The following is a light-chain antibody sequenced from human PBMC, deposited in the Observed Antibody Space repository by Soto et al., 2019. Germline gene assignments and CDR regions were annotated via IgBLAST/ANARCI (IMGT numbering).Light chain of an antibody. CDR1: SSDVGGYTY. J-gene: IGLJ1*01. V-gene: IGLV2-11*01. CDR3: GSWDSSLSAYV. Sequence: QSVLTQPRSVSGSPGQSVSISCTGTSSDVGGYTYVSWYQQHPGKAPKVMIYDVSKRPSGVPDRFSGSKSGNTASLTISGLQSEDEADYYCGSWDSSLSAYVFGTGTKVTVL. CDR2: DVS.